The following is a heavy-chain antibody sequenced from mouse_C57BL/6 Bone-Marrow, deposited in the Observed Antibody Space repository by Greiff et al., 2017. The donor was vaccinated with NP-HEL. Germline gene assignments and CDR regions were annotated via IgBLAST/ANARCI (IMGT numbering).Heavy chain of an antibody. CDR2: IYPGDGDT. D-gene: IGHD2-3*01. CDR3: AREGGYYAWFAY. J-gene: IGHJ3*01. Sequence: VQLQESGAELVKPGASVKISCKASGYAFSSYWMNWVKQRPGKGLEWIGQIYPGDGDTNYNGKFKGKATLTADKSSSTAYMQLSSLTSEDSAVYFCAREGGYYAWFAYWGQGTLVTVSA. V-gene: IGHV1-80*01. CDR1: GYAFSSYW.